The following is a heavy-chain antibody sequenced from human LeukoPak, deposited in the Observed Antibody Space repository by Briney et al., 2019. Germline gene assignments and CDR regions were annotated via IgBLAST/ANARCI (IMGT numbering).Heavy chain of an antibody. CDR2: ISGSAVIT. J-gene: IGHJ3*02. Sequence: GGSLRLSCAASGFSFSVSGMNWVRQAPGKGLEWVSAISGSAVITFYADSAKGRFTISRDNSKNTLYLQMNSLRAEDTALYYCAKSRLSGINDAFDIWGQGTMVTVSS. D-gene: IGHD3-3*01. CDR1: GFSFSVSG. V-gene: IGHV3-23*01. CDR3: AKSRLSGINDAFDI.